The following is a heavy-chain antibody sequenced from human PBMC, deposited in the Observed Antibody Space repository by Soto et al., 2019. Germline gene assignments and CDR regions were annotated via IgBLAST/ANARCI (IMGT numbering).Heavy chain of an antibody. CDR3: ARSGGGDGYNPLDY. CDR2: IAYDGSNT. V-gene: IGHV3-30-3*01. D-gene: IGHD2-21*01. CDR1: GFPFSSYA. Sequence: QVQLVDSGGGVVQPGRSLRLSCAASGFPFSSYAIHWVRQAPGKGLEWVAFIAYDGSNTYYADSVRGRFSVSRDNSNNTLDLQMNSLRAEDKAVYDCARSGGGDGYNPLDYWGQGTLVTVSS. J-gene: IGHJ4*02.